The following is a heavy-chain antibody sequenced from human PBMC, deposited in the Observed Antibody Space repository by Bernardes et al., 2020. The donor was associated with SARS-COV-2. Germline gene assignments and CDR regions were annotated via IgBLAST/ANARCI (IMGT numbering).Heavy chain of an antibody. V-gene: IGHV3-23*01. Sequence: GGSLRLSCAASGLTFSSYSMTWVRQAPGKGLEWVSVISGSGYTTDYADSVKGRFTISRDNSKSTLFLQMNSLRAEDTAAYYCAKGGRRDGLDPWGQGTLVIVSS. CDR2: ISGSGYTT. D-gene: IGHD1-1*01. CDR1: GLTFSSYS. CDR3: AKGGRRDGLDP. J-gene: IGHJ5*02.